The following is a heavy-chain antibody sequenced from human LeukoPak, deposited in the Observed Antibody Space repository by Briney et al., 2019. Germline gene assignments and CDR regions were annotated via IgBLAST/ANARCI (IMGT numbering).Heavy chain of an antibody. D-gene: IGHD2-2*01. V-gene: IGHV1-2*04. J-gene: IGHJ6*03. CDR1: GYTFTGYY. Sequence: ASVKVSCKASGYTFTGYYMHWVRQAPGQGLEWMGWINPNSGGTNYAQKFQGWVTMTRDTSISTAYMELSRLRSDDTAVYYCARDKHLVVPEGYYYYMDVWGKGTTVTVSS. CDR3: ARDKHLVVPEGYYYYMDV. CDR2: INPNSGGT.